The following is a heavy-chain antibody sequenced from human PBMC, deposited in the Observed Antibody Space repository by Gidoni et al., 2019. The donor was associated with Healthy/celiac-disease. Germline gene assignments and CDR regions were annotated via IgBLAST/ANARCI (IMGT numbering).Heavy chain of an antibody. V-gene: IGHV3-30-3*01. Sequence: QVQLVESGGGVVQPGRSLRLSCAASGFTFSSYAMHWVRQAPGKGLEWVAVISDDGSNKYYADSVKGRFTISRDNSKNTLYLQMNSLRAEDTAVYYCAREWAAFDIWGQGTMVTVSS. J-gene: IGHJ3*02. CDR2: ISDDGSNK. CDR3: AREWAAFDI. CDR1: GFTFSSYA.